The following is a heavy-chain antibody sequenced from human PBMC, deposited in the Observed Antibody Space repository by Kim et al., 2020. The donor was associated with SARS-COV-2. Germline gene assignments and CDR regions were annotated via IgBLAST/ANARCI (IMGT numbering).Heavy chain of an antibody. V-gene: IGHV3-30-3*01. D-gene: IGHD1-26*01. CDR2: LSYDGNIK. J-gene: IGHJ6*02. CDR3: ARDGGATINPYYYYYFLDV. Sequence: GGSLRLSCAASGFTFSTYAIHWVRQAPGKGLEWVAMLSYDGNIKYYADSVKGRFTVSRDNSKSTLFLQMNTLRAEDTAVYYCARDGGATINPYYYYYFLDVWGQGTTVAVSS. CDR1: GFTFSTYA.